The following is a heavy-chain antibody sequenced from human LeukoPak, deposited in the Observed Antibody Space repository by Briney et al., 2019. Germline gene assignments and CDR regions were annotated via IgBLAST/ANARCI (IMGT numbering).Heavy chain of an antibody. D-gene: IGHD6-13*01. CDR3: ARGIKKMYSSSPLDY. Sequence: TSETLSLTCTVSGGSISSSSYYWGWIRQPPGKGLEWIGSIYYSGSTYYNPSLKSRVTISVDTSKNQFSLRLSSVTAADTAVYYCARGIKKMYSSSPLDYWGQGALVTVSS. CDR2: IYYSGST. J-gene: IGHJ4*02. CDR1: GGSISSSSYY. V-gene: IGHV4-39*07.